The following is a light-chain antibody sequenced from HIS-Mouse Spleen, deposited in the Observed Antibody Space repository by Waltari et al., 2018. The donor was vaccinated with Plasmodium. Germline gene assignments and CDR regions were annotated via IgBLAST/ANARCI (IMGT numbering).Light chain of an antibody. Sequence: SYELTQPPSVSVSPGQTASITCSGDKLGYKYACWYQQKPGQSPVLVIYQDSKRPSGSPERFSGSNSGNTATLTISGTQARDEADYYCQAWDSSTVVFGGGTKLTVL. V-gene: IGLV3-1*01. CDR2: QDS. CDR3: QAWDSSTVV. CDR1: KLGYKY. J-gene: IGLJ2*01.